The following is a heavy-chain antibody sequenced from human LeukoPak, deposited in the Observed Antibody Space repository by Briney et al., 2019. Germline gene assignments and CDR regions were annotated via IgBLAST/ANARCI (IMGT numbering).Heavy chain of an antibody. D-gene: IGHD5-12*01. CDR1: GFTFSTHA. J-gene: IGHJ3*02. V-gene: IGHV3-30-3*01. CDR2: ISYDASNK. CDR3: ARGTTDIVAEISDAFDI. Sequence: TGGSLRLSCAASGFTFSTHAMSWARQAPGKGLEWVAAISYDASNKYYAVSVRGRLTISRDNSRNTLFLQMNSLRADDTAVYYCARGTTDIVAEISDAFDIWGQGTVVTVSS.